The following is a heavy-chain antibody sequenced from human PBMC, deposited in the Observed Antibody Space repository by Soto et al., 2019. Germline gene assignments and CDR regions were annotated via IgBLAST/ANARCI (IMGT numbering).Heavy chain of an antibody. CDR2: ISHGATRK. D-gene: IGHD4-4*01. J-gene: IGHJ4*02. Sequence: GGSLRLSCAASRFTFSYYVMHWVRQSPGKGLEWVAGISHGATRKSYSDSVKGRFIISRDNSKKMLYLQLNSLRREDTAVYYCAKDWVGGSNRYQLDYWGRGTLVTVSS. CDR3: AKDWVGGSNRYQLDY. V-gene: IGHV3-30*18. CDR1: RFTFSYYV.